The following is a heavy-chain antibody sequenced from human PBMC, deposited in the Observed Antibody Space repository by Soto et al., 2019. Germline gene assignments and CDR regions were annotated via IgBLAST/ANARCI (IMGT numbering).Heavy chain of an antibody. CDR3: ARTNGSSGYYFPYFDY. D-gene: IGHD3-22*01. Sequence: SETLSLTCAVSGYSISSSNWWGWIRQPPVKGLEWIGYIYYSGSTYYNPSLKSRVTMSVDTSKNQFSLKLSSVTAVDTAVYYCARTNGSSGYYFPYFDYWGQGTLVTVSS. J-gene: IGHJ4*02. CDR1: GYSISSSNW. V-gene: IGHV4-28*01. CDR2: IYYSGST.